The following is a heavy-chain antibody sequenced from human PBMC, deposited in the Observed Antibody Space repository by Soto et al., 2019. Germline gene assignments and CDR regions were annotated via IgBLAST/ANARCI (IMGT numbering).Heavy chain of an antibody. CDR2: IKQDGSEE. V-gene: IGHV3-7*01. CDR1: GFTFSRYW. D-gene: IGHD3-3*01. CDR3: VRDVIGFWSGYYTGCFDY. J-gene: IGHJ4*01. Sequence: GGSLRLSCAASGFTFSRYWMSWVRQAPGKGLEGVANIKQDGSEESYVDSVRGRFTVSRDNAKNSLYLQMNSLRAEDTAVYYCVRDVIGFWSGYYTGCFDYWGQGILVTVSS.